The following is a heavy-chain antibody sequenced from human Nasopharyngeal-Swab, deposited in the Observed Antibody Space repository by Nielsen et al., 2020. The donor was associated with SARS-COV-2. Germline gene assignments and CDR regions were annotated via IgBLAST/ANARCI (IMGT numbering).Heavy chain of an antibody. Sequence: GESLKISCAASGFTFRSYAMSWVRQAPGKGLEWVANIKQDGSEKYYVDSVKGRFTISRDNAKNSLYLQMNSLRAEDTAVYYCARDTMVRGVMGDYYYYYGMDVWGQGTTVTVSS. V-gene: IGHV3-7*01. D-gene: IGHD3-10*01. CDR1: GFTFRSYA. CDR2: IKQDGSEK. CDR3: ARDTMVRGVMGDYYYYYGMDV. J-gene: IGHJ6*02.